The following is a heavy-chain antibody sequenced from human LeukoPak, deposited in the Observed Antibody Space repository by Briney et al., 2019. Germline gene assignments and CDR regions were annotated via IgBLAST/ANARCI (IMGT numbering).Heavy chain of an antibody. V-gene: IGHV4-38-2*02. J-gene: IGHJ4*02. Sequence: SETLSLTCTVSGYSISSGYYWGWIRQPPGKGLEWIGSIYHSGSTYYNPSLKSRVTISVDTSKNQFSLKLSSVTAADTAVYYCARAGIAVAGTTSYYFDYWGQGTLVTVSS. CDR1: GYSISSGYY. CDR2: IYHSGST. D-gene: IGHD6-19*01. CDR3: ARAGIAVAGTTSYYFDY.